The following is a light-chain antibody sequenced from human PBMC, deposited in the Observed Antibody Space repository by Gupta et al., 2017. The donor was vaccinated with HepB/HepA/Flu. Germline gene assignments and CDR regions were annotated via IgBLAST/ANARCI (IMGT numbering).Light chain of an antibody. J-gene: IGKJ1*01. CDR1: QSLVYSNGNTY. V-gene: IGKV2-30*01. CDR3: MQGIHSPRT. Sequence: VVVTQSPLSLPVTLGQPASISCRSSQSLVYSNGNTYLTWFQQRPGQSPRRLIYKVSNRDSGVPDRFSGSGSGTDFTLKISRVEAEDVGVYYCMQGIHSPRTFGQGTKVEIK. CDR2: KVS.